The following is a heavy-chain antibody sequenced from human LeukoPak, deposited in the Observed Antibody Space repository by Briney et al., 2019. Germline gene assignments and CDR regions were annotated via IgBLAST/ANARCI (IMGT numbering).Heavy chain of an antibody. J-gene: IGHJ4*02. CDR2: ISGSGDTT. Sequence: GESLRLSCAASGFTFSSYAMTWVCQAPGKGLEWVSVISGSGDTTYYADSVKGRFTISRDNSKNTLYLQMNSLRAEDTAVYFCARSRDGYKRFDSWGQGTLVTVSS. CDR1: GFTFSSYA. V-gene: IGHV3-23*01. D-gene: IGHD5-24*01. CDR3: ARSRDGYKRFDS.